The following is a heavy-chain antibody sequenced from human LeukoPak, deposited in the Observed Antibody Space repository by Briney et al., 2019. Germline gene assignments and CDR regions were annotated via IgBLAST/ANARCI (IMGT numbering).Heavy chain of an antibody. D-gene: IGHD6-19*01. CDR1: GYTFTTYY. CDR2: INPSGGST. CDR3: ARAGAVAGTYDAFDI. Sequence: GASVKVSCKASGYTFTTYYMHWVRQAPGQGLEWMGIINPSGGSTSYAQKFQGRVTMTRDTSTSTVYMELSNLRSEDTAVYYCARAGAVAGTYDAFDIWGQGTMVTVSS. J-gene: IGHJ3*02. V-gene: IGHV1-46*01.